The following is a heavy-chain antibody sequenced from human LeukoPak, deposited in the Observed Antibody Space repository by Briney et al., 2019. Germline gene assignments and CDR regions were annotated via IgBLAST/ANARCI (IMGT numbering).Heavy chain of an antibody. Sequence: SQTLSLTCAISGDSVSSNSAAWNWIRRSPSRGLEWLGRTYYRSKWYNDYAVSVKSRITINPDTSKNQFSLQLNSVTPEDTAVYYCARDREYCSGGSCYFHYYGMDVWGQGTTVTVSS. J-gene: IGHJ6*02. CDR3: ARDREYCSGGSCYFHYYGMDV. D-gene: IGHD2-15*01. V-gene: IGHV6-1*01. CDR1: GDSVSSNSAA. CDR2: TYYRSKWYN.